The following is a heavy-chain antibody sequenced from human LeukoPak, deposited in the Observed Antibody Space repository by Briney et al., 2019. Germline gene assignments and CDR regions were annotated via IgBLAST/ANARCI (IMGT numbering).Heavy chain of an antibody. CDR3: ARVLKTRSGWYRPGGY. D-gene: IGHD6-19*01. V-gene: IGHV1-8*01. J-gene: IGHJ4*02. CDR1: GYTFTSYD. CDR2: MNPNSGNT. Sequence: SVKVSCKASGYTFTSYDINWVRQATGQGLEWMGWMNPNSGNTGDAQKLQGRVTMPRNTSISTAYMELSSLRSEDTAVYYCARVLKTRSGWYRPGGYWGQGTLVTVSS.